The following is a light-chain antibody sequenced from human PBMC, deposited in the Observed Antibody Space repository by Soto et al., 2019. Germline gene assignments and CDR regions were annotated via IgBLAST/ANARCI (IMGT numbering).Light chain of an antibody. V-gene: IGLV2-14*01. CDR2: EVS. CDR1: SSDGGGYNY. CDR3: SSYTISDTYI. Sequence: QSVLAQPASVSGSPGQSITISCTGTSSDGGGYNYVSWYQQHPGKAPKLMIYEVSNRPSGVSNRFSGSKSGNTASLTISGLQAEDEADYYCSSYTISDTYIFGTGTKVTVL. J-gene: IGLJ1*01.